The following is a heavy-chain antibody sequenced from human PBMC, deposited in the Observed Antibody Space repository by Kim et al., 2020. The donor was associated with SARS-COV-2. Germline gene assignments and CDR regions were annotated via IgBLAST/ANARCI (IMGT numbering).Heavy chain of an antibody. D-gene: IGHD1-26*01. J-gene: IGHJ4*02. CDR2: INGDESTK. V-gene: IGHV3-7*01. Sequence: GGSLRLSCAASGFRFSTYWMSWVRQTPEKGLELVANINGDESTKNYVDSVKGRFSISRDNPQNSLDLQMNSLRVEDTAVYYCARDPGSSAFDLWGQGTLV. CDR1: GFRFSTYW. CDR3: ARDPGSSAFDL.